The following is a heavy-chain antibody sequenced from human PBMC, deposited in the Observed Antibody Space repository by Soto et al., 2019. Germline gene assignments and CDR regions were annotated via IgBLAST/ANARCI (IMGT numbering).Heavy chain of an antibody. CDR3: ARDVELQSFDY. D-gene: IGHD1-26*01. CDR1: GFIFSSYS. Sequence: GGSLRLSCEASGFIFSSYSMHWVRQAPGKGLVWVSRINDNGRRTNYADSVRGRFTMSRDNAQNTVYLQMNSLRAEDTAVYYCARDVELQSFDYWGQGILVTVSS. CDR2: INDNGRRT. V-gene: IGHV3-74*01. J-gene: IGHJ4*02.